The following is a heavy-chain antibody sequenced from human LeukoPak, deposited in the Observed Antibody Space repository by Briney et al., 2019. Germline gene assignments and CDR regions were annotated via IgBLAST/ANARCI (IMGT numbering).Heavy chain of an antibody. CDR1: GGSISSYY. CDR3: VGYYYDSSGYSDI. Sequence: SETLSLTCTVSGGSISSYYWSWIRQPPGKGLEWIGYIYYSGSTNHNPSLKSRVTISADTSKNQFSLKLSSVTAADTAVYYCVGYYYDSSGYSDIWGQGTMVTVSS. D-gene: IGHD3-22*01. J-gene: IGHJ3*02. V-gene: IGHV4-59*01. CDR2: IYYSGST.